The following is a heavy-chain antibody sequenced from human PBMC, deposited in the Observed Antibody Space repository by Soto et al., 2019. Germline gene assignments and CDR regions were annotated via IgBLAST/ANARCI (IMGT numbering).Heavy chain of an antibody. CDR2: IWYDGSNK. D-gene: IGHD2-2*01. CDR1: GFTFSSYG. J-gene: IGHJ6*02. CDR3: ARGGVVAAGIYYYHYRIAV. V-gene: IGHV3-33*01. Sequence: GGSLRLSCAASGFTFSSYGMHWVRQAPGKGLEWVAVIWYDGSNKYYADSVKGRFTISRDNSKNTLYLQMNSLRAEDTAVYYCARGGVVAAGIYYYHYRIAVCAQGTTVPVSS.